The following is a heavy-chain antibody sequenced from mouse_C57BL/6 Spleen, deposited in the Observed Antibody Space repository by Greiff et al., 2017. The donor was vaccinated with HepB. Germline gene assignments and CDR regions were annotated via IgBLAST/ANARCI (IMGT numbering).Heavy chain of an antibody. Sequence: VQLQQSGAELVKPGASVKMSCKASGYTFTSYWITWVKQRPGQGLEWIGDIYPGSGSTNYNEKFKSKATLTVDTSSSTAYMQLSSLTSEDSSFYYCAGGYYGSSFDYWGQGTTLTVSS. J-gene: IGHJ2*01. CDR3: AGGYYGSSFDY. V-gene: IGHV1-55*01. CDR1: GYTFTSYW. CDR2: IYPGSGST. D-gene: IGHD1-1*01.